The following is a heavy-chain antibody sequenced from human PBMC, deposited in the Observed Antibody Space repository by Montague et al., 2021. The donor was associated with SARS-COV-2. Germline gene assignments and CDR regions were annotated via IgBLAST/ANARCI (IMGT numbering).Heavy chain of an antibody. CDR3: ARDSEQLPPGAFDI. J-gene: IGHJ3*02. V-gene: IGHV3-30*04. Sequence: SLRLSWSASGFNFNSYPMHWVRQTPGKGLEWVAVISSDGGVNYSADSVKGRFTISRDNSKNTLFLEMHSLRAEDTAVYYCARDSEQLPPGAFDIWGQGTVVTVSS. CDR2: ISSDGGVN. D-gene: IGHD1/OR15-1a*01. CDR1: GFNFNSYP.